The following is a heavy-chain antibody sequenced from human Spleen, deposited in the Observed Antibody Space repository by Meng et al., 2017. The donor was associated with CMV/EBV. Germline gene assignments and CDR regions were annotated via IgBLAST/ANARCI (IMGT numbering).Heavy chain of an antibody. V-gene: IGHV1-2*07. CDR1: GYSFSDYY. D-gene: IGHD3/OR15-3a*01. Sequence: ASLKVSGNASGYSFSDYYMHWVRQAPGQGLEWMGWIHPKTGGTFYAHKLQGRVTMTRYTSISTAYVELSGLRPDDTAVYYCAGGRIILFEVVNTPFDFWGQGTLVTVSS. J-gene: IGHJ4*02. CDR3: AGGRIILFEVVNTPFDF. CDR2: IHPKTGGT.